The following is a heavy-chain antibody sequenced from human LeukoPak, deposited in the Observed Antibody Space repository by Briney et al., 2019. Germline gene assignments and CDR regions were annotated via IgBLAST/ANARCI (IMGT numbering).Heavy chain of an antibody. Sequence: GESLKISCKTSGYNFPDYWIGWVRQMPGKGLEWIGIIYPGDSDTRYSPSFQGQVTISADKSIATAYLQWSSLKASDTAMYYCARRDNWFDPWGQGTLVTVSS. V-gene: IGHV5-51*01. CDR2: IYPGDSDT. CDR3: ARRDNWFDP. CDR1: GYNFPDYW. J-gene: IGHJ5*02.